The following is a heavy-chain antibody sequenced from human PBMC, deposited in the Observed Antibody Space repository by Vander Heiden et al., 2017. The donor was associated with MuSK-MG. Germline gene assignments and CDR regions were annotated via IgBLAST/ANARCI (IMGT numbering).Heavy chain of an antibody. D-gene: IGHD6-13*01. V-gene: IGHV4-34*01. CDR3: ARGGGSSWYNWFDP. CDR2: INHSGST. CDR1: GGSFSGYY. J-gene: IGHJ5*02. Sequence: QVQLQQWGAGLLKPSETLSLTCAVYGGSFSGYYWSWIRQPPGKGLEWIGEINHSGSTNYNPSLKSRVTISVDTSKNQFSLKLSSVTAADTAVYYCARGGGSSWYNWFDPWGQGTLVTVSS.